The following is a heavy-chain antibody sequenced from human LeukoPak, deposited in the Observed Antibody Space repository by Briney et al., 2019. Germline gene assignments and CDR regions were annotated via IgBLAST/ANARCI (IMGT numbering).Heavy chain of an antibody. D-gene: IGHD2-21*01. V-gene: IGHV3-33*01. CDR3: ARGFPPAGDLFPLDY. CDR1: GFTFSSYG. J-gene: IGHJ4*02. CDR2: IWFDGSNN. Sequence: PGRSLRLSCAASGFTFSSYGMHWVRQAPGKGLEWVAVIWFDGSNNYYVDSVKGRFTISRDNSKNTLYLQMNSLRAEDTAVCYCARGFPPAGDLFPLDYWGQGTLVTVSS.